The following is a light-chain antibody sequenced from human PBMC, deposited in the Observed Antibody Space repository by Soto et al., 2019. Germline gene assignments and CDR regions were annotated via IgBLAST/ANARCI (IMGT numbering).Light chain of an antibody. V-gene: IGKV3-20*01. CDR1: QSVSTTY. CDR2: GAS. J-gene: IGKJ1*01. CDR3: QQYGSSPWT. Sequence: EIVLTQSPGILSLSPGERATLSCRASQSVSTTYLAWYQQKPGQAPRLLIYGASSRATGIPDRFSGSGSGTDFTLTISRLEPEDFAVYYCQQYGSSPWTFGQGTTVEIK.